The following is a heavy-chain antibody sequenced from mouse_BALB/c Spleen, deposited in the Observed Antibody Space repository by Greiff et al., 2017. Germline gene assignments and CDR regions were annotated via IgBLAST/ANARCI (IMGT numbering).Heavy chain of an antibody. CDR2: INPSNGRT. Sequence: QVQLQQPGAELVKPGASVKLSCKASGYTFTSYWMHWVKQRPGQGLEWIGEINPSNGRTNYNEKFKSKATLTVDKSSSTAYMQLSSLTSEDSAVYYCARTGYGFDYWGQGTTLTVSS. CDR3: ARTGYGFDY. D-gene: IGHD1-1*01. J-gene: IGHJ2*01. V-gene: IGHV1S81*02. CDR1: GYTFTSYW.